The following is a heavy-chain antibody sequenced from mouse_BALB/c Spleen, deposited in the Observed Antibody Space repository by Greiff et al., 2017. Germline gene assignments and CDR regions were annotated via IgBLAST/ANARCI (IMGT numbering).Heavy chain of an antibody. CDR3: AREGYYYGSSYDYAMDY. D-gene: IGHD1-1*01. V-gene: IGHV1-87*01. Sequence: VKLVESGAELARPGASVKLSCKASGYTFTSYWMQWVKQRPGQGLEWIGAIYPGDGDTRYTQKFKGKATLTADKSSSTAYMQLSSLASEDSAVYYCAREGYYYGSSYDYAMDYWGQGTSVTVSS. J-gene: IGHJ4*01. CDR1: GYTFTSYW. CDR2: IYPGDGDT.